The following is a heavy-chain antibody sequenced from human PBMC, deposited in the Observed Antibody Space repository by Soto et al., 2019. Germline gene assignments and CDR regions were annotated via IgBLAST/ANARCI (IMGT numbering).Heavy chain of an antibody. V-gene: IGHV1-18*01. CDR1: GYTFTTSG. CDR3: ARQGSWPYYYYGLDV. CDR2: ISTYNGDT. Sequence: QVQLVQSGPEVRKPGASVKVSCEASGYTFTTSGISWVRQVPGHGLEWMGWISTYNGDTNSAQNFQGRVLMTADTATGTAYMELMRRKSDDAAVYYCARQGSWPYYYYGLDVWGQGTIVTVSS. J-gene: IGHJ6*02. D-gene: IGHD1-26*01.